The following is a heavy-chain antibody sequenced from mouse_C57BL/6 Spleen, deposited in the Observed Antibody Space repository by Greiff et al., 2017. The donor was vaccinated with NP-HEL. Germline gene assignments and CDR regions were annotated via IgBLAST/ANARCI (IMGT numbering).Heavy chain of an antibody. V-gene: IGHV1-64*01. CDR2: IHPNSGST. CDR3: AIYYDYDGFAY. Sequence: QVQLKESGAELVKPGASVKLSCKASGYTFISYWMHWVKQRPGQGLEWIGMIHPNSGSTNYNEKFKSKATLTVDKSSSTAYMQLSSLTSEDSAVYYCAIYYDYDGFAYWGQGTLVTVSA. J-gene: IGHJ3*01. CDR1: GYTFISYW. D-gene: IGHD2-4*01.